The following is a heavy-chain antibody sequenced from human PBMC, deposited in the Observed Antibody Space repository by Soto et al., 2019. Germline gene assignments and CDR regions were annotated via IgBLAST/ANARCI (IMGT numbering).Heavy chain of an antibody. D-gene: IGHD3-10*01. V-gene: IGHV3-23*01. CDR1: GFTFSTYG. CDR3: VKFGGRAYPYYYMDV. J-gene: IGHJ6*03. Sequence: DVQLLESGGGLVQWGGSLRLSCVTSGFTFSTYGMTWVRQAPGKGLEWVSYGGSGGSRYYAESVKGRFTISRDNSNNTQALETNSLRAEDTATYYCVKFGGRAYPYYYMDVWGKGTTVTVSS. CDR2: YGGSGGSR.